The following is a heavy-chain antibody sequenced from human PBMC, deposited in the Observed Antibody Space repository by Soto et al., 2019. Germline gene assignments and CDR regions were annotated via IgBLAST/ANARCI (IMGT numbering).Heavy chain of an antibody. CDR3: AQYKGIVVGDPPDY. J-gene: IGHJ4*02. Sequence: PGGSLRLSCAASGFTFSSYSMTWVRQPPGKGLQWVSAISINGDYTYYADSVKGRFTISRDNSKNTLYVQMNSLRVEDTAVYYCAQYKGIVVGDPPDYWGQGTLVTVSS. CDR1: GFTFSSYS. V-gene: IGHV3-23*01. CDR2: ISINGDYT. D-gene: IGHD2-2*01.